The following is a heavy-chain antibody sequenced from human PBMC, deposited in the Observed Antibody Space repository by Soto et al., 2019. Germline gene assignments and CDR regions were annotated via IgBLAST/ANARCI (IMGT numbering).Heavy chain of an antibody. Sequence: PSETLSLTCTVAGGSISSYYWRWIRQPAGEGLEWIGRIYTSGSTNYNPSLKSRVTISIDTSKNQSSLKVTSVTAADTAVYYCARERSGEIHSGYDIDYWGQGTLVTVSS. CDR3: ARERSGEIHSGYDIDY. D-gene: IGHD5-12*01. V-gene: IGHV4-4*07. CDR1: GGSISSYY. J-gene: IGHJ4*02. CDR2: IYTSGST.